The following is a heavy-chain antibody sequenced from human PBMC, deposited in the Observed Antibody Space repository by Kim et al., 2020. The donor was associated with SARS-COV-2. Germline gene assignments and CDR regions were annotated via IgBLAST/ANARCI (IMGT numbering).Heavy chain of an antibody. Sequence: GGGAKYCFDPGKGRFSISRDNAKNSLVLQMNSLRAEDTAVYYCVRGIPSAWGQGSLVTVSS. CDR3: VRGIPSA. CDR2: GGGAK. D-gene: IGHD2-21*01. J-gene: IGHJ5*02. V-gene: IGHV3-7*04.